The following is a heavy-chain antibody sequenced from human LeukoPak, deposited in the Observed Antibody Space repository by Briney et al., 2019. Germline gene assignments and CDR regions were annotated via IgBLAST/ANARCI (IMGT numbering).Heavy chain of an antibody. CDR2: IYHSGST. J-gene: IGHJ3*02. CDR1: GGSISSGGYY. D-gene: IGHD3-10*01. Sequence: SETLSLTCTVSGGSISSGGYYWSWIRQPPGKGLEWIGYIYHSGSTYYNPSLKSRVTISVDRSKNQFSLKLSSVTAADTAVYYCARGSYYGSGSATDAFDIWGQGTKVTVS. CDR3: ARGSYYGSGSATDAFDI. V-gene: IGHV4-30-2*01.